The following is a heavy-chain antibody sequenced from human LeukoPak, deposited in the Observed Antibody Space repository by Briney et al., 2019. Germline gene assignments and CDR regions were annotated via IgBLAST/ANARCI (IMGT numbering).Heavy chain of an antibody. V-gene: IGHV3-74*01. CDR3: ARDDSSGYLYYFDY. D-gene: IGHD3-22*01. CDR1: GFTVSSNY. J-gene: IGHJ4*02. CDR2: INSDGSST. Sequence: GGSLRLSCAASGFTVSSNYMSWVRQAPGKGLVWVSRINSDGSSTSYADSVKGRFTISRDNAKNTLYLQMNSLRAEDTAVYYCARDDSSGYLYYFDYWGQGTLVTVSS.